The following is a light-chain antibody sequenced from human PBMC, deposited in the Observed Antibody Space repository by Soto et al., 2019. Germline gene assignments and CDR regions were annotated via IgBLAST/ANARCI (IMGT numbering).Light chain of an antibody. V-gene: IGKV1-17*01. Sequence: DIQLTQSPSSLSASVGDRVTITCRASQGIRDELGWYQQKAGEAPKRLIYAASSLHSGVPSRFSGSGSGTEFTLTISSLQPEDFATYYCLQYRSFPRTVGQGTKVDIK. J-gene: IGKJ1*01. CDR2: AAS. CDR1: QGIRDE. CDR3: LQYRSFPRT.